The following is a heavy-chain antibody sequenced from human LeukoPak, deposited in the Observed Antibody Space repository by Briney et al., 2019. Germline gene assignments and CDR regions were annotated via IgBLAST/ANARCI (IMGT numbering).Heavy chain of an antibody. CDR1: GYTFTSYG. CDR2: ISAYNGNT. D-gene: IGHD3-9*01. Sequence: GASVKVSCKASGYTFTSYGISWVRQAPGQGLEWMGWISAYNGNTNYAQKLQGRVTMTTDTSTSTAYMELRSLRSDDTAVYYCARSYYDILTGYYAHGDGLNWFDPWGQGTLVTVSP. CDR3: ARSYYDILTGYYAHGDGLNWFDP. V-gene: IGHV1-18*01. J-gene: IGHJ5*02.